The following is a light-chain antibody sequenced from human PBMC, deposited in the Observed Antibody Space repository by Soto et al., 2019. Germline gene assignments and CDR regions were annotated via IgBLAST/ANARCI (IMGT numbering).Light chain of an antibody. J-gene: IGKJ1*01. Sequence: DIVMTQSPLSLPVTPGEPASISCRSSQSLLHSNGYNYLDWYLQKPGQSPQLLIYLGSNRASGVPDRFSGSGSGTDFTLKISRVEAEDVGVYYCMQALKSWTLGQGTKVDIK. CDR2: LGS. V-gene: IGKV2-28*01. CDR1: QSLLHSNGYNY. CDR3: MQALKSWT.